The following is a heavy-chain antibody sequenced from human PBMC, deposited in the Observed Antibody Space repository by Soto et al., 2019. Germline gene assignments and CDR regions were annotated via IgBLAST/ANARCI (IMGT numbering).Heavy chain of an antibody. CDR3: ARHKEYSSWGRGGKAFDI. CDR1: GYSFTSYW. Sequence: EVQLVQSGAEVKKPGESLRISCKGSGYSFTSYWISWVRQMPGKGLEWMGRIDPSDSYTNYSPSFQGHVTISADKSISTAYLQWSSLKASDTAMYYCARHKEYSSWGRGGKAFDIWGQGTMVTVSS. J-gene: IGHJ3*02. D-gene: IGHD6-6*01. V-gene: IGHV5-10-1*03. CDR2: IDPSDSYT.